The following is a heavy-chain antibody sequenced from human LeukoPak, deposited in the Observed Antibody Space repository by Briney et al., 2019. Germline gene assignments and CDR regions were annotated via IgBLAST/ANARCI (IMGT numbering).Heavy chain of an antibody. CDR2: ISSSSSYI. CDR3: ASFYDILTGYQNYYYGMDV. V-gene: IGHV3-21*01. D-gene: IGHD3-9*01. CDR1: GFTFSSYS. Sequence: PGGSLRLSCAASGFTFSSYSMNWVRQAPGKGLEWVSPISSSSSYIYYADSVKGRFTISRDNAKNSLYLQMNSLRAEDTAVYYCASFYDILTGYQNYYYGMDVWGKGTTVTVSS. J-gene: IGHJ6*04.